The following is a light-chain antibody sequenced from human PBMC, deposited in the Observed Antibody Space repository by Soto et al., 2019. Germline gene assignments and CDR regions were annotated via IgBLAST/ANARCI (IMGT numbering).Light chain of an antibody. Sequence: QSALTQPRSVSESPGQSVTISCTGISSDVGGYNYVSWYQHHPGKAPKVVIYDAVKRPSGVPDRFSGSRSGNTASLTISGLPAEDEADYYCCSYAANYPWVFGGGTKVTVL. CDR2: DAV. J-gene: IGLJ3*02. V-gene: IGLV2-11*01. CDR3: CSYAANYPWV. CDR1: SSDVGGYNY.